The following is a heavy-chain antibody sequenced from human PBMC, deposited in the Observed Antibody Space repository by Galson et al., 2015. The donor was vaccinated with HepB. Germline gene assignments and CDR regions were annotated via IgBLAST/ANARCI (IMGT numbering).Heavy chain of an antibody. CDR2: ISYDGSIK. Sequence: SLRLSCAASGFTFSSYAMHWVRQAPGKGLEWVTIISYDGSIKYYADSVRGRFTISRDNSKNTLYLQMNSLRAEDTALYYCARDRGYGSGGPYHFDIWGQGTLVTVSS. CDR3: ARDRGYGSGGPYHFDI. V-gene: IGHV3-30-3*01. D-gene: IGHD3-10*01. J-gene: IGHJ4*02. CDR1: GFTFSSYA.